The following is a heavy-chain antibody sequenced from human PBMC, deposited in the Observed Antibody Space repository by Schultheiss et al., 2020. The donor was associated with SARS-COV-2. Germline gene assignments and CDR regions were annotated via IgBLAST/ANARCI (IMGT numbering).Heavy chain of an antibody. D-gene: IGHD1-1*01. CDR1: GFTFSSYG. Sequence: GGSLRLSCAASGFTFSSYGMHWVRQAPGKGLEWVAVISYDGSNKYYADSVKGRFTISRDNAKNSLYLQMNSLRAEDTALYYCAKGEDGRTSGTFDYWGQGTLVNVSS. CDR2: ISYDGSNK. J-gene: IGHJ4*02. V-gene: IGHV3-30*18. CDR3: AKGEDGRTSGTFDY.